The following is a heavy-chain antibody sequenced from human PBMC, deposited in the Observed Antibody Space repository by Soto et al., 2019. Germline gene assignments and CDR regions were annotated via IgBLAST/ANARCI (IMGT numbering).Heavy chain of an antibody. Sequence: QVQLQQWGAGLLKPSETLSLTCAVYGGSFSGYYWSWIRQPPGKGLEWIGEINHSGSTNYNPSLKSRGTISVDTSKNQFSLTLSSVTAADTAVYYCASEGAYCTNGVCYGDWGQGTLVTVSS. D-gene: IGHD2-8*01. CDR1: GGSFSGYY. CDR2: INHSGST. J-gene: IGHJ4*02. CDR3: ASEGAYCTNGVCYGD. V-gene: IGHV4-34*01.